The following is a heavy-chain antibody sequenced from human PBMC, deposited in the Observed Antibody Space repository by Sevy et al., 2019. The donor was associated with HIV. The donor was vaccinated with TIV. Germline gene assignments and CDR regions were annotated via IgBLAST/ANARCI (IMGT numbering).Heavy chain of an antibody. CDR2: INSDGSSI. CDR3: ARGSNTWGLGYYYYMDV. CDR1: GFSFSTYW. J-gene: IGHJ6*03. Sequence: GGSLRLSCAASGFSFSTYWMYWVRQVPGKGLVWVSRINSDGSSINYADLLKGRFTISRDNAKNTLYLQMNSLRADDTAVYYCARGSNTWGLGYYYYMDVWGIRTTVTVSS. D-gene: IGHD7-27*01. V-gene: IGHV3-74*01.